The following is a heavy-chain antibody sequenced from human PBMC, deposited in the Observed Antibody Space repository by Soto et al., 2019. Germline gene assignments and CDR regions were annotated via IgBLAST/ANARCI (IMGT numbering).Heavy chain of an antibody. D-gene: IGHD3-3*01. V-gene: IGHV4-34*01. CDR3: ARDQPVTYYDFWSGYRTPHYYYYGMDV. CDR1: GGSFSGYY. J-gene: IGHJ6*02. CDR2: INHSGST. Sequence: SETLSLTCAVYGGSFSGYYWSWIRQPPGKGLEWIGEINHSGSTNYNPSLKSRVTISVDTSKNQFSLKLSSVTAADTAVYYCARDQPVTYYDFWSGYRTPHYYYYGMDVWGQGTTVTVS.